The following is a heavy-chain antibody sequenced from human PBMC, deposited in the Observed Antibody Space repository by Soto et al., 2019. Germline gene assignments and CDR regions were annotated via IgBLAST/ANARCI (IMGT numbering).Heavy chain of an antibody. V-gene: IGHV1-3*01. Sequence: QVQLVQSGAEVKKPGASVKVSCKASGYTFISYPIHWVRQAPGQRLEWMGWITAGDAKTSYSQKFQGRVTLTRDTPASTAYMELSSLRSEDTAVYDCARDPVTVVRGVIPYFDYWGQGTLVTVSS. D-gene: IGHD3-10*01. J-gene: IGHJ4*02. CDR1: GYTFISYP. CDR3: ARDPVTVVRGVIPYFDY. CDR2: ITAGDAKT.